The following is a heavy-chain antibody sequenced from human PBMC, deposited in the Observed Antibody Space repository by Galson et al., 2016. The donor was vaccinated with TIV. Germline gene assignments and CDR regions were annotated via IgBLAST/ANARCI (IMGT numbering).Heavy chain of an antibody. CDR1: GFTFSTYA. CDR3: AKDFGVYGDYSTSDY. D-gene: IGHD4-17*01. J-gene: IGHJ4*02. V-gene: IGHV3-23*01. Sequence: SLRLSCAASGFTFSTYAMSWVRQAPGKGLEWLSTIRVSDGGTSYADSVEGRFTIFRDKSKNTLYLQMNSLRVEDTAVYYCAKDFGVYGDYSTSDYWGQGTLVTVSS. CDR2: IRVSDGGT.